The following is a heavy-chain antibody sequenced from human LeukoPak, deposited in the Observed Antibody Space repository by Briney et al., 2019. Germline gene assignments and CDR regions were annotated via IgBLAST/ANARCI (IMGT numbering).Heavy chain of an antibody. CDR3: AKAPVTTCSGAYCYPFDY. CDR1: GFTFSSYA. Sequence: GGSLRLSCAASGFTFSSYAMNWVRQAPGKGLEWVSVISGSGSITYYADSVKGRFTISRDKSKNTLYLQMNSLRAEDTAVYYCAKAPVTTCSGAYCYPFDYWGQGTLVTVSS. D-gene: IGHD2-15*01. CDR2: ISGSGSIT. J-gene: IGHJ4*02. V-gene: IGHV3-23*01.